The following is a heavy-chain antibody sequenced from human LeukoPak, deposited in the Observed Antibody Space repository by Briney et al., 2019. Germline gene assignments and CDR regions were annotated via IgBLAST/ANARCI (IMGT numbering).Heavy chain of an antibody. CDR3: AREPAGTYYRFDP. D-gene: IGHD1-26*01. J-gene: IGHJ5*02. CDR1: GGSISSYY. CDR2: IYYSGST. V-gene: IGHV4-59*12. Sequence: SETLSLTCTVSGGSISSYYWSWIRQPPGKGLEWIGYIYYSGSTNYNPSLKSRVTISLDTSKNQFSLKLSSVTAADTAIYYCAREPAGTYYRFDPWGQGILVTVSS.